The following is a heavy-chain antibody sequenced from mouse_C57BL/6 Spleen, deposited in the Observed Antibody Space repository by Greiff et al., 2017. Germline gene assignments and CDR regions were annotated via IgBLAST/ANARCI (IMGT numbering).Heavy chain of an antibody. CDR3: ARALDYGWYFDV. Sequence: EVKLMESVAELVRPGASVKLSCTASGFNIKNTYMHWVKQRPEQGLEWIGRIDPANGNTKYAPKFQGKATIPADTSSNTAYLQLSSLTSEDTAIYYCARALDYGWYFDVWGTGTTVTVSS. CDR2: IDPANGNT. CDR1: GFNIKNTY. J-gene: IGHJ1*03. V-gene: IGHV14-3*01. D-gene: IGHD2-4*01.